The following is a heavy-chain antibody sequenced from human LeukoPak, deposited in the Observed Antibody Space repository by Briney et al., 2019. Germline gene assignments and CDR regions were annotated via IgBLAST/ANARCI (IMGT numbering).Heavy chain of an antibody. CDR2: VDSDGSDT. CDR3: ARGGYGHGFDI. D-gene: IGHD5-12*01. CDR1: GFTFINYW. Sequence: GGSLRLSCAASGFTFINYWMHWVRQAPGKALVWVSRVDSDGSDTIYADSVKGRCTISRDNAKNTVFLQMNSLRVEDTAVYYCARGGYGHGFDIWGQGTMVTVSS. V-gene: IGHV3-74*01. J-gene: IGHJ3*02.